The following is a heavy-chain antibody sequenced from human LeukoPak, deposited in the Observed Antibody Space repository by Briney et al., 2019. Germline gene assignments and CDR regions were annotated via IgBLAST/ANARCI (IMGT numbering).Heavy chain of an antibody. CDR1: GYTLTGYY. D-gene: IGHD2-2*01. V-gene: IGHV1-2*04. J-gene: IGHJ4*02. Sequence: ASVKVSCKASGYTLTGYYMHWVRQAPGQGLEWMGWINPNSGGTNYAQKFQGWVTMTRDTSISTAYMELSRLRSDDTAVYYCARVAARYCSSTSCYGPFDYWGQGTLVTVSS. CDR3: ARVAARYCSSTSCYGPFDY. CDR2: INPNSGGT.